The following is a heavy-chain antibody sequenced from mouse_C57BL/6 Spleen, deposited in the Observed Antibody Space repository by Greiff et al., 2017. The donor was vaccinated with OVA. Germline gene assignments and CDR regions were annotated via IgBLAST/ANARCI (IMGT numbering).Heavy chain of an antibody. CDR3: AREDYYDYDDGPYAMDY. CDR2: IYPGSGST. CDR1: GYTFTSYW. V-gene: IGHV1-55*01. D-gene: IGHD2-4*01. J-gene: IGHJ4*01. Sequence: VQLQQPGAELVKPGASVKMSCKASGYTFTSYWITWVKQRPGQGLEWIGDIYPGSGSTNYNEKFKSKATLTVDTSSSTAYMQLSSLTSEDSAVYYGAREDYYDYDDGPYAMDYWGQGTSVTVSS.